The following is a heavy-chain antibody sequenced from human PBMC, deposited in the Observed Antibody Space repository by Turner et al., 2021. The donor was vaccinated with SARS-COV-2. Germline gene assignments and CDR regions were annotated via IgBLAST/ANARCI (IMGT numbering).Heavy chain of an antibody. CDR1: GDSISSYY. J-gene: IGHJ4*02. Sequence: QVQLQESGPGLVKPSETLSLTCTVSGDSISSYYWSWIRQPPGKGLEWIGYIYYSGSTYYNPSLKRRVTISVDTSKNQFSLKLSSVTAADTAVYYCARQGSGSYYAVPHYWGQGTLVTVSS. CDR2: IYYSGST. V-gene: IGHV4-59*08. D-gene: IGHD3-10*01. CDR3: ARQGSGSYYAVPHY.